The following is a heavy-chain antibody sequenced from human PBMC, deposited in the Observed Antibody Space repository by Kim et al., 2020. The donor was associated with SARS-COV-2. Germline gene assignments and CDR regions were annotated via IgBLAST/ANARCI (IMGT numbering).Heavy chain of an antibody. CDR2: ISYDGSNK. J-gene: IGHJ4*02. V-gene: IGHV3-30*03. CDR3: ATQRELRYFDWLFEADRGSVLGDY. Sequence: GGSLRLSCAASGFTFSSYGMHWVRQAPGKGLEWVAVISYDGSNKYYADSVKGRFTISRDNSKNTLYLQMNSLRAEDTAVYYCATQRELRYFDWLFEADRGSVLGDYWGQGTLVTVSS. D-gene: IGHD3-9*01. CDR1: GFTFSSYG.